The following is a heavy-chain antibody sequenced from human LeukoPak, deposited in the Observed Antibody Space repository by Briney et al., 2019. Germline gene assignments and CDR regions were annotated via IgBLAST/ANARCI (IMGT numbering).Heavy chain of an antibody. Sequence: SQTLSLTCAISGDSVSRNTAGWNWIRQSPSRGLEWLGRTYYRFKWFNDYAVSVKSRITINADTSKNQFSLHLNSVTPEDTAVYYCARHDDGDSSFEYWGQGTLVTVSS. CDR3: ARHDDGDSSFEY. V-gene: IGHV6-1*01. J-gene: IGHJ4*02. CDR2: TYYRFKWFN. D-gene: IGHD4-17*01. CDR1: GDSVSRNTAG.